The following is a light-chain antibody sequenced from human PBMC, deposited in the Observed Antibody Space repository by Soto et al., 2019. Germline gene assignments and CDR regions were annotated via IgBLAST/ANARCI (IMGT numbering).Light chain of an antibody. CDR2: DAS. V-gene: IGKV3-11*01. J-gene: IGKJ5*01. CDR3: QQRSNWPPIT. CDR1: QSVSNF. Sequence: EIVLAQFPATLSLAPGDTATLSCKASQSVSNFLAWYQQRPGQAPRLLLFDASNRATGTPPRFSGSGFGTDFNLTIRSLEPEDFAVYFCQQRSNWPPITFGQGTRLEIK.